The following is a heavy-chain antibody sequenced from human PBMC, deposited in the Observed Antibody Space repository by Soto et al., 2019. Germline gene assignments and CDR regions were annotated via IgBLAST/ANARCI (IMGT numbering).Heavy chain of an antibody. J-gene: IGHJ6*02. CDR3: ARDRLVAATAAPPYCYYGMDV. CDR2: ISSSSRYI. CDR1: GFTFSSYS. V-gene: IGHV3-21*01. Sequence: GGSLRLSCATSGFTFSSYSMNWVRQAPGMGLEWVSSISSSSRYIYYADSVRGRFTISRDNAKNSLYLQINSLRAEDTAVYYCARDRLVAATAAPPYCYYGMDVWGQGTTVNVSS. D-gene: IGHD2-15*01.